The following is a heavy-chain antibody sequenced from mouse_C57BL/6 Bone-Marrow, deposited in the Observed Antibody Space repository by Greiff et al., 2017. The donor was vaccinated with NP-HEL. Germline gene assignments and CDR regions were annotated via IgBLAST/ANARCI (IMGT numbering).Heavy chain of an antibody. Sequence: EVKLVESGGGLVQPGGSMKLSCVASGFTFSNYWMNWVRQSPEKGLEWVAQIRLKSDNYATHYAESVKGRFTISRDDSKSSVYLQMNNLRAEDTGIYYCTEGSFSWFAYWGQGTLVTVSA. CDR2: IRLKSDNYAT. CDR3: TEGSFSWFAY. J-gene: IGHJ3*01. V-gene: IGHV6-3*01. CDR1: GFTFSNYW.